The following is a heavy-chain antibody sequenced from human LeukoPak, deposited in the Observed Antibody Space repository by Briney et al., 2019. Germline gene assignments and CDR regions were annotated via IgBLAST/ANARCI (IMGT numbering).Heavy chain of an antibody. CDR1: GFTFSSYE. V-gene: IGHV3-48*03. Sequence: GGSLRLSCAASGFTFSSYEMNWVRQAPGKGLEWVSYISSSGSTIYYADSVKGRFTISRDNAKNSLYLQMNSPRAEDTAVYYCASLADGYDSSGYSQWGQGTLVTVSS. CDR3: ASLADGYDSSGYSQ. J-gene: IGHJ4*02. CDR2: ISSSGSTI. D-gene: IGHD3-22*01.